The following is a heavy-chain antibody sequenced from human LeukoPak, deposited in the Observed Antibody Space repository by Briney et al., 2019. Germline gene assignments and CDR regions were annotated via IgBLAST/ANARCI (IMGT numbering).Heavy chain of an antibody. CDR2: IYHSGST. J-gene: IGHJ5*02. V-gene: IGHV4-38-2*02. D-gene: IGHD2-2*01. Sequence: PSETLSLTCTVSGYSISSGYYWGWMRQPPGKGLERIGSIYHSGSTYYNPSLKSRVTISVDTSKNQFSLKLSSVTAADTAVYYCASINIVVVPAAKRFWFDPWGQGTLVTVSS. CDR3: ASINIVVVPAAKRFWFDP. CDR1: GYSISSGYY.